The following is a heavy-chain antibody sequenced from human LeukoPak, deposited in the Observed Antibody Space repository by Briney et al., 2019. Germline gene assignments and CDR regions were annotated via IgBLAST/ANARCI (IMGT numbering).Heavy chain of an antibody. J-gene: IGHJ6*02. V-gene: IGHV3-53*04. CDR1: GFTVSSNY. CDR3: ARDRGASGYSYGGAGGYYYGMDV. D-gene: IGHD5-18*01. Sequence: GGSLRLSCAASGFTVSSNYMSWVRQAPGKGLEWVSVIYSGGSTYYADSVKGRFTISRHNSKNTLYLQMNSLRAEDTAVYYCARDRGASGYSYGGAGGYYYGMDVWGQGTTVTVS. CDR2: IYSGGST.